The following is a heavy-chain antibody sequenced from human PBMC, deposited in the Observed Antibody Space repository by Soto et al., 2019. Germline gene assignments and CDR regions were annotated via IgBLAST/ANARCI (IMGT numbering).Heavy chain of an antibody. CDR3: ARPHAWNSWFDP. D-gene: IGHD1-1*01. V-gene: IGHV3-11*03. CDR2: ISSSSSYT. J-gene: IGHJ5*02. CDR1: GFTFSDYY. Sequence: GGSLRLSCAASGFTFSDYYMSWIRQAPGKGLEWVSYISSSSSYTNYADSVRGRFTISRDNAKNSLYLQMNSLRAEDTAVYYCARPHAWNSWFDPWGQGTLVTVSS.